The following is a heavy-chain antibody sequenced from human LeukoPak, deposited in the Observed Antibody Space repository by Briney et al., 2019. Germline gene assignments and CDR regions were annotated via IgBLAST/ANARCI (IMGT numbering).Heavy chain of an antibody. CDR1: GGSISSYY. Sequence: ASETLSLTCTVSGGSISSYYWSWLRQPPGKGLEYIGYTHYSGSTNYNPSLKSRVTISLDTSGNQFSLKLSSVTAADTAVYYCARLPAADLYYYSYMDVWGKGTTVTVSS. J-gene: IGHJ6*03. V-gene: IGHV4-59*12. CDR3: ARLPAADLYYYSYMDV. CDR2: THYSGST. D-gene: IGHD6-13*01.